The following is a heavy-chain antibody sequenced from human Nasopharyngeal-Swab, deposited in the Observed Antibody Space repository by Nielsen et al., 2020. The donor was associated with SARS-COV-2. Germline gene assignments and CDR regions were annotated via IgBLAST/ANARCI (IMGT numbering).Heavy chain of an antibody. CDR3: ARAWYYYDSSGYETEYYFDY. CDR2: INPSGGST. J-gene: IGHJ4*02. Sequence: VSVKVSCKASGYTFTSYYMHWVRQAPGQGLEWMGIINPSGGSTSYAQKFQGRVTMTRDTSTSTVYMELSSLRSEDTAVYYCARAWYYYDSSGYETEYYFDYWGQGTLVTVSS. V-gene: IGHV1-46*01. D-gene: IGHD3-22*01. CDR1: GYTFTSYY.